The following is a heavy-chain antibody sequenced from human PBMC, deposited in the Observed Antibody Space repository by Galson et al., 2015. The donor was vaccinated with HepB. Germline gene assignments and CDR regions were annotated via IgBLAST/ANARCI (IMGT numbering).Heavy chain of an antibody. CDR3: AKTGSEWLIQY. CDR2: IKQDGSDK. Sequence: SLRLSCAASGFTFSNYWMSWVRQAPGKGLEWVANIKQDGSDKYYLDSVKGRFTISRDNAKNSLYLQMNSLRAEDTAVYYCAKTGSEWLIQYWGQGTLVTVSS. CDR1: GFTFSNYW. J-gene: IGHJ4*02. V-gene: IGHV3-7*03. D-gene: IGHD3-3*01.